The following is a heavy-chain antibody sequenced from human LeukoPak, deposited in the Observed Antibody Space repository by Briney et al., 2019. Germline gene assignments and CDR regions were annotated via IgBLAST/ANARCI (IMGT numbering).Heavy chain of an antibody. CDR2: IWYDGSNK. Sequence: GRSLRLSCAASGFTFSSYGMHWVRQAPGKGLEWVAVIWYDGSNKYCTDSVKARFTISRDNSKNTLYLQMNSLRADDTAVYYCARDGEFEYSSSSLDYWGQGTLVTVSS. J-gene: IGHJ4*02. CDR3: ARDGEFEYSSSSLDY. V-gene: IGHV3-33*01. CDR1: GFTFSSYG. D-gene: IGHD6-6*01.